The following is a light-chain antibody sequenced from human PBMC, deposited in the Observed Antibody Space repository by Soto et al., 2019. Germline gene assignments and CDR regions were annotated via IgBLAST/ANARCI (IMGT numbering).Light chain of an antibody. J-gene: IGLJ2*01. Sequence: QSVLTQPPSASGTPGQRVTISCSGSSSNIGSNTVTCYQHLPGTAPKLLIYSNDQRPSGVPDRFSGSKSGTSASLAISGLQSEDEADYYCASWDDSRKGVVFGGGTKLTVL. CDR3: ASWDDSRKGVV. V-gene: IGLV1-44*01. CDR2: SND. CDR1: SSNIGSNT.